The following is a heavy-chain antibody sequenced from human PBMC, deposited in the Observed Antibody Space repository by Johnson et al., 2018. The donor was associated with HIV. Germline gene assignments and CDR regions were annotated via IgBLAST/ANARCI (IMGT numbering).Heavy chain of an antibody. D-gene: IGHD3/OR15-3a*01. Sequence: VQLVESGGGVVQPGGSLRLSCAASGFTVSSNYMSWVRQAPGKGLEWVSTIGPGGDTYYTDSVKGLSTISRDNSNNTLYLHMNSLRPDDTGVYYCAKDKFMFLDNPVDAFDVWGQGTMVTFSS. CDR2: IGPGGDT. CDR1: GFTVSSNY. CDR3: AKDKFMFLDNPVDAFDV. V-gene: IGHV3-66*02. J-gene: IGHJ3*01.